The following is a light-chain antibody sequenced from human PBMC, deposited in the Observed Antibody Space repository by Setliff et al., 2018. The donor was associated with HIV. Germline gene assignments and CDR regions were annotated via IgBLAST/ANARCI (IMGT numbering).Light chain of an antibody. CDR1: SSDVGSYNL. J-gene: IGLJ1*01. CDR2: EVN. Sequence: QSALIQPPSVSGSPGQSVTISCTGTSSDVGSYNLVSWYQHHPGRPPKLLIYEVNQRPSGVPDRFSGSKSGNTASLTVSGLQTEDEADYYCSSYAGTNNPYVFGTGTKVTVL. CDR3: SSYAGTNNPYV. V-gene: IGLV2-8*01.